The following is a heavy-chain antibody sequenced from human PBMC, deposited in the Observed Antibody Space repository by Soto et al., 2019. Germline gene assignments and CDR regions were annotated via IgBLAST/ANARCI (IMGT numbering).Heavy chain of an antibody. CDR3: TRDQPSRSGDCPTVY. Sequence: EVQLVESGGGLVQPGGSLRLSCAASGFTVSGNYMSWVRQAPGKGLEWVSVTYSGGNTYYADSVKGRFTISRDNSKNTLYLQMNSLRAEDTAIYYCTRDQPSRSGDCPTVYWGQGTLVTVSS. V-gene: IGHV3-66*01. D-gene: IGHD2-21*01. J-gene: IGHJ4*02. CDR1: GFTVSGNY. CDR2: TYSGGNT.